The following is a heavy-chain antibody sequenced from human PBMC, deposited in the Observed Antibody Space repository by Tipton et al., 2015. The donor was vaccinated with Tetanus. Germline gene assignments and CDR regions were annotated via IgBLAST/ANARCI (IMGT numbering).Heavy chain of an antibody. CDR1: GYTLTDLA. CDR2: FDPEDGTN. CDR3: ASLVSEVRGVFFDL. V-gene: IGHV1-24*01. J-gene: IGHJ4*02. Sequence: QLVQSGPEVKKPGASVKVSCKVSGYTLTDLAIHWVRQAPGKGLEWGGNFDPEDGTNVYPQSLRGRVTLTEDASKDTAYMDLSRLTSEDTAVYYCASLVSEVRGVFFDLWGQGTLVSVSS. D-gene: IGHD3-10*01.